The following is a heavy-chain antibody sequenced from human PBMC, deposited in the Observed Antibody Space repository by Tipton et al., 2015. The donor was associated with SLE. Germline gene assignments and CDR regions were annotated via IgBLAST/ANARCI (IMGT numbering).Heavy chain of an antibody. Sequence: TLSLTCAVFGGSISSGRYSWNWIRQPPGKGLEWIGYIYHSGSTYYNPSLKSRVTISVDRSKNQFSLKLSSVTAADTAVYYCARENRFASYGMDVWGQGTTVTVSS. CDR2: IYHSGST. CDR3: ARENRFASYGMDV. D-gene: IGHD3-10*01. V-gene: IGHV4-30-2*01. CDR1: GGSISSGRYS. J-gene: IGHJ6*02.